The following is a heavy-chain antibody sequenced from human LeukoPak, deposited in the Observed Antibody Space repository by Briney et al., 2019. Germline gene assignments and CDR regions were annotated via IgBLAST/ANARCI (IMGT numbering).Heavy chain of an antibody. CDR1: GFTFSSYW. J-gene: IGHJ3*02. V-gene: IGHV3-7*02. Sequence: GGSLRLSCEASGFTFSSYWMSWVRQAPGKGLEWVANIKQDGSEKYYVDSVKGRFTISRDNAKNLLFLQMNGLRAEDTAVYYCARGRSITLLRGVAMSDGFDIWGQGAMVAVSS. CDR2: IKQDGSEK. D-gene: IGHD3-10*01. CDR3: ARGRSITLLRGVAMSDGFDI.